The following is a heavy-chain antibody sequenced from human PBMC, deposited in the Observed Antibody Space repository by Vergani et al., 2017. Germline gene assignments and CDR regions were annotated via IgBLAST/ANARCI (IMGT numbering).Heavy chain of an antibody. D-gene: IGHD6-13*01. J-gene: IGHJ6*02. Sequence: QVQLQQWGAGLLKPSETLSLTCAVYGGSFSGYYWSWIRQPPGXGLEWIGEINHSGSTNYNPSLKSRVTISVDTSKNQFSLKLSSVTAADTAVYYCARLRIGSSWYSTVNYYYYGMDVWGQGTTVTVSS. CDR1: GGSFSGYY. CDR3: ARLRIGSSWYSTVNYYYYGMDV. CDR2: INHSGST. V-gene: IGHV4-34*01.